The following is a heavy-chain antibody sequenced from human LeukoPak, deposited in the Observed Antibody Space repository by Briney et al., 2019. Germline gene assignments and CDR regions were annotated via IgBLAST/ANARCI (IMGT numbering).Heavy chain of an antibody. J-gene: IGHJ4*02. CDR2: ISGSGGST. Sequence: QSGGSLRLSCAASGFTFSSYAMSWVRQAPGKGLEWVSAISGSGGSTYYADSVKGRFTISRDNSKNTLYLQMNSLRAEDTAVYYCARPYGRYSSSWYVGYFDYWGQGTLVTVSS. CDR1: GFTFSSYA. CDR3: ARPYGRYSSSWYVGYFDY. D-gene: IGHD6-13*01. V-gene: IGHV3-23*01.